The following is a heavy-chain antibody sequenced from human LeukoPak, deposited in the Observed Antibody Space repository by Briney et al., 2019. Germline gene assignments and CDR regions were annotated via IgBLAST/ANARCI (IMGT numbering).Heavy chain of an antibody. D-gene: IGHD5-24*01. CDR1: GFTFSNYA. CDR2: ISGSGGST. Sequence: GGSLRLSCAASGFTFSNYAMSWVRQAPGKGLEWVSAISGSGGSTYYADSVKGRFTISRDNSKNTLYLQMNSLRAEDTAVYYCAKLLGRDGYNSPYYYYGMDVWGQGTTVTVSS. J-gene: IGHJ6*02. V-gene: IGHV3-23*01. CDR3: AKLLGRDGYNSPYYYYGMDV.